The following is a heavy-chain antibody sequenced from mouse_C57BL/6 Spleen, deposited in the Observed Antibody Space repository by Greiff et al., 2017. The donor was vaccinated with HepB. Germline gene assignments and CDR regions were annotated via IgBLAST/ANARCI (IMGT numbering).Heavy chain of an antibody. CDR3: ARKGTTVVEGAWFAY. Sequence: VQLQQPGAELVKPGASVKLSCKASGYTFTSYWMHWVKQRPGQGLEWIGMIHLNSGSTNYNEKFKSKATLTVDKSSSTAYMQLSSLTSEDSAVYYCARKGTTVVEGAWFAYWGQGTLVTVSA. J-gene: IGHJ3*01. D-gene: IGHD1-1*01. CDR2: IHLNSGST. CDR1: GYTFTSYW. V-gene: IGHV1-64*01.